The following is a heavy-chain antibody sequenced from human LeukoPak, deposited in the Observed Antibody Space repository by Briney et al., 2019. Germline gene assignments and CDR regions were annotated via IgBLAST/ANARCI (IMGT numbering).Heavy chain of an antibody. Sequence: SETLSLTCTVSGGSMSSYYWSWIRQPPGKGLEWIGNIYSSGSTNYNPSLKSRVTISLDTSKNQFSLKLSSVTAADTAVHTCAREVAYSSGSYFDNWGQGTLVTVSS. J-gene: IGHJ4*02. V-gene: IGHV4-59*01. CDR1: GGSMSSYY. D-gene: IGHD3-22*01. CDR2: IYSSGST. CDR3: AREVAYSSGSYFDN.